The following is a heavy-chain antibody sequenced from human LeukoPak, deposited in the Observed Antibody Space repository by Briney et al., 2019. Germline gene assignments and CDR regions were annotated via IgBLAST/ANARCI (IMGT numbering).Heavy chain of an antibody. CDR2: IYSSGST. CDR1: GGSISSYY. J-gene: IGHJ3*02. CDR3: ARGSAFDI. Sequence: SETLSLTCTVSGGSISSYYWSRIRQPPGKGLEWIGYIYSSGSTNYNPSLKSRITISVDTSKNQFSLKLSSVTAADTAVYYCARGSAFDIWGQGTMVTVSS. V-gene: IGHV4-59*01. D-gene: IGHD3-10*01.